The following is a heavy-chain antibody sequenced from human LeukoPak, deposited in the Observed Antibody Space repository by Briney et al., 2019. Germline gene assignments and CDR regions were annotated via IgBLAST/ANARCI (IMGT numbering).Heavy chain of an antibody. CDR2: VNTDGDST. D-gene: IGHD3-10*01. Sequence: GGSLRLSCAASGFDFSDYWMHWVRQAPAKGPVWVSRVNTDGDSTIYADFVEGRFTISRDNAKNTLYLRMRTLRAEDTAVYYCARTRGNAFDIWGLGTLVTVSS. CDR1: GFDFSDYW. CDR3: ARTRGNAFDI. V-gene: IGHV3-74*01. J-gene: IGHJ3*02.